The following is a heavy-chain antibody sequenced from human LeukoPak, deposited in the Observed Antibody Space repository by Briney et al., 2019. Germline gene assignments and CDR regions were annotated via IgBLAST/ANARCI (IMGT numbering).Heavy chain of an antibody. CDR2: IIPILGIA. J-gene: IGHJ5*02. CDR3: ASLRYSSGLYNWFDP. D-gene: IGHD6-19*01. Sequence: ASVKVSCKASGGTFSSYAISWVRQAPGQGLEWMGRIIPILGIANYAQKFQGRVTITADKSTSTAYMELSSLRSEDTAVYYCASLRYSSGLYNWFDPWGQGTLVTVS. V-gene: IGHV1-69*04. CDR1: GGTFSSYA.